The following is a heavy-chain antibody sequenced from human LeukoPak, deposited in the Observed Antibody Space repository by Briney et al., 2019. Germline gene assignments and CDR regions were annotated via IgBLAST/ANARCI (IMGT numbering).Heavy chain of an antibody. V-gene: IGHV1-18*01. CDR3: ARDVAWNWNYDPSPDY. CDR1: GYTFTSYG. D-gene: IGHD1-7*01. CDR2: ISAYNGNT. J-gene: IGHJ4*02. Sequence: ASVKVSCKASGYTFTSYGISWVRQAPGQGLEWMGWISAYNGNTNYAQKLQGRVTMTTDTSTSTAYMELRSPRSDDTAVYYCARDVAWNWNYDPSPDYWGQGTLVTVSS.